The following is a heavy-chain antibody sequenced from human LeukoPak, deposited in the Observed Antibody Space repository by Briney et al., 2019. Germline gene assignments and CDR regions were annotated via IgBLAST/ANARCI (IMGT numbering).Heavy chain of an antibody. J-gene: IGHJ4*02. CDR3: ARDVHDYSNYVSFDY. CDR2: IIPIFGTA. Sequence: SVKVSCKASGGTFSSYAISWVQQAPGQGLEWMGGIIPIFGTANYAQKFQGRVTITADESTSTAYMELSSLRSEDTAVYYCARDVHDYSNYVSFDYWGQGTLVTVSS. V-gene: IGHV1-69*13. CDR1: GGTFSSYA. D-gene: IGHD4-11*01.